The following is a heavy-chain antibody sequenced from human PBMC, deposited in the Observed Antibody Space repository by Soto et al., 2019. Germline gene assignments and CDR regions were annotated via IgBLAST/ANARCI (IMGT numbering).Heavy chain of an antibody. D-gene: IGHD2-8*01. CDR2: ISGSGGST. Sequence: GGSLRLSCAASGFTFSSYAMSWVRQAPGKGLEWVSAISGSGGSTYYADSVKGRFTISRDNSKNTLYLQMNSLRAEDTAVYYCEKDQKWAKTLPSLFDYWGQGTLVTVSS. J-gene: IGHJ4*02. CDR1: GFTFSSYA. CDR3: EKDQKWAKTLPSLFDY. V-gene: IGHV3-23*01.